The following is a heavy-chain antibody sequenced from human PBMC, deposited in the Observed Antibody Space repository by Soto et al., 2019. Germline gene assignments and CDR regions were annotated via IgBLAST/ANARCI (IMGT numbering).Heavy chain of an antibody. CDR2: INPNSGGT. J-gene: IGHJ6*02. D-gene: IGHD2-15*01. CDR1: GYTFTGYY. Sequence: ASVKVSCKASGYTFTGYYMHWVRQAPGQGLEWMGWINPNSGGTIYAQKFQGWVTMTRDTSISTAYMELSRLRSDDTAVYYCARSQNEGYCSGGSCYSFDYYYGMDVWGQGTTVTVSS. CDR3: ARSQNEGYCSGGSCYSFDYYYGMDV. V-gene: IGHV1-2*04.